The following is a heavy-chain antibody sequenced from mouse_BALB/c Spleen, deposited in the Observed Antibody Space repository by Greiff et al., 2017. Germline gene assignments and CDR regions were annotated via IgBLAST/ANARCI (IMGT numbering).Heavy chain of an antibody. CDR3: ASEYEHFDV. D-gene: IGHD2-4*01. CDR2: ISYSGST. V-gene: IGHV3-8*02. CDR1: ADSIPSGY. J-gene: IGHJ1*01. Sequence: EVQLQESGPSLVKPSQPLSLTCSVTADSIPSGYWNWIRKFPGNKREYMGYISYSGSTYYNPSLKSRISITRDTSKNQYYLQLTSVTTEDTATYYCASEYEHFDVWGAGTTVTVSS.